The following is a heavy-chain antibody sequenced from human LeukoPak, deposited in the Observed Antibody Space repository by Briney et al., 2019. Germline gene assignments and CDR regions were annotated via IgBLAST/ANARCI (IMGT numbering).Heavy chain of an antibody. Sequence: PGGSLRLSCAAFGLTLSNYWVHWVRQVPGKGLVWVSRINPDGSSTDYADSVKGRFTISRDNAKNTVYLQMNSLRAEDTAVYYCARDPGSHDAFDIWGQGTMVTVSS. V-gene: IGHV3-74*01. CDR3: ARDPGSHDAFDI. D-gene: IGHD1-26*01. CDR1: GLTLSNYW. CDR2: INPDGSST. J-gene: IGHJ3*02.